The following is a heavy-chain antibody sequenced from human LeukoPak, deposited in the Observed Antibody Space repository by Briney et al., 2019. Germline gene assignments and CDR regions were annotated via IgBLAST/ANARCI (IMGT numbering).Heavy chain of an antibody. CDR2: IYPGDSDT. Sequence: GESLKISCKGSGYSFSNYWIGWVRQMPGKGLEWVRIIYPGDSDTRYSPSFQGQVTISADKSISTAYLQWSSLKASDTAMYYCARPRAVAGYYFDYWGQGTLVTVSS. J-gene: IGHJ4*02. CDR3: ARPRAVAGYYFDY. CDR1: GYSFSNYW. D-gene: IGHD6-19*01. V-gene: IGHV5-51*01.